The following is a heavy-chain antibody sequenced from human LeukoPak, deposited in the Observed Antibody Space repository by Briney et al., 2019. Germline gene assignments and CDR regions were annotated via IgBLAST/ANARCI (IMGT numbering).Heavy chain of an antibody. CDR1: GFTVSSNY. V-gene: IGHV3-23*01. D-gene: IGHD6-6*01. CDR2: ISGSGGST. CDR3: AKDVARLVGSDWFDP. J-gene: IGHJ5*02. Sequence: GGSLRLSCAASGFTVSSNYMSWVRQAPGKGLEWVSAISGSGGSTYYADSVKGRFTISRDNSKNTLYLQMNSLRAEDTAVYYCAKDVARLVGSDWFDPWGQGTLVTVSS.